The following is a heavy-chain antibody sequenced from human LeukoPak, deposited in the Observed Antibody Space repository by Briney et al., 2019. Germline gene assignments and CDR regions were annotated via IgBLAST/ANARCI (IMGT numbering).Heavy chain of an antibody. CDR3: ASSYSSGWLTLPNYHYYYGMDV. V-gene: IGHV3-66*01. J-gene: IGHJ6*02. Sequence: GGSLRLSCAASGFTVSSNYMSWVRQAPGKGLEWVSVIYSGGSTYYADSVKGRFTISRDSSKNTLYLQMNSLRAEDTAVYYCASSYSSGWLTLPNYHYYYGMDVWGQGTTVTVSS. D-gene: IGHD6-19*01. CDR2: IYSGGST. CDR1: GFTVSSNY.